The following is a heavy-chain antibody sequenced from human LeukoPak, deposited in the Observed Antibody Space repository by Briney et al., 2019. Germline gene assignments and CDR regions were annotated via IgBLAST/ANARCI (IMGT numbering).Heavy chain of an antibody. D-gene: IGHD5-18*01. J-gene: IGHJ6*03. Sequence: GGSLRLSCAASGFTFSSYAMHWVRQGPGKGLEWVASMRFDETNKYYADSVKGRFTISKDNSENTVSLQMNSLRPEDTAVYYCAKDPGPGYTNRFYHYYYYMDVWGEGTTVTVSS. CDR1: GFTFSSYA. CDR3: AKDPGPGYTNRFYHYYYYMDV. V-gene: IGHV3-30*02. CDR2: MRFDETNK.